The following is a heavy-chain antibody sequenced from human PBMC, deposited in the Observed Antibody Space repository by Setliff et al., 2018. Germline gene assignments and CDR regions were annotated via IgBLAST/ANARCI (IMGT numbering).Heavy chain of an antibody. CDR2: ISASGAI. Sequence: LRLSCAAFGFTFSGYAMSWVRQAPGKGMEWVSAISASGAIYYADAVKGRFTVSRDNSKNTLHLQMNSLRAEDPAVYYCAKDTGYYFDYWGQGALVTVSS. V-gene: IGHV3-23*01. J-gene: IGHJ4*02. CDR3: AKDTGYYFDY. CDR1: GFTFSGYA. D-gene: IGHD4-4*01.